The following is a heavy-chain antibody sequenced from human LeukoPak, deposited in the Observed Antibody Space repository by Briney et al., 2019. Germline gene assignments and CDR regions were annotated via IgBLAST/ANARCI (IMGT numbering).Heavy chain of an antibody. CDR3: ARHSNYCSGGSCYPNGFDY. D-gene: IGHD2-15*01. Sequence: GESRKISCKGSGYSFTSYWIGWVRQMPGKGLEWMGIIYPGDSDTRYSPSFQGQVTISADKSISTAYLQWSSLKASDTAMYYCARHSNYCSGGSCYPNGFDYWGQGTLVTVSS. CDR2: IYPGDSDT. J-gene: IGHJ4*02. V-gene: IGHV5-51*01. CDR1: GYSFTSYW.